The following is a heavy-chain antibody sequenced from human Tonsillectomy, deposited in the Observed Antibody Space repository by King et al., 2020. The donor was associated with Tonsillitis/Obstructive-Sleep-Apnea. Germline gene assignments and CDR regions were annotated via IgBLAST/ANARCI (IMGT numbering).Heavy chain of an antibody. V-gene: IGHV3-23*04. D-gene: IGHD4-11*01. J-gene: IGHJ6*02. CDR3: AKFATVSSGGGYYAMDV. Sequence: QLVQSGGGLVQPGGSLRLSCAASGLTFSSYAMNWVRQAPGKGLEWVSGIXGSGASTNYADSVKGRFTISRDNSKNTLYLQMNSLRAEDTAVYYCAKFATVSSGGGYYAMDVWGQGTTVTVSS. CDR1: GLTFSSYA. CDR2: IXGSGAST.